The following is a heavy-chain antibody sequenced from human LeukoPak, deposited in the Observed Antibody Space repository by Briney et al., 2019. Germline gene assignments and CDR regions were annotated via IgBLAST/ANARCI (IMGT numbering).Heavy chain of an antibody. CDR3: ARGTGTTSGGAAY. CDR2: INPNSGGT. D-gene: IGHD1-7*01. J-gene: IGHJ4*02. CDR1: GYTFTGYY. Sequence: ASVKVSYKASGYTFTGYYMHWVRQAPGQGLEWMGWINPNSGGTNYAQKFQGRVTMTRDTSISTAYMELSRLRSDDTAVYYCARGTGTTSGGAAYWGQGTLVTVSS. V-gene: IGHV1-2*02.